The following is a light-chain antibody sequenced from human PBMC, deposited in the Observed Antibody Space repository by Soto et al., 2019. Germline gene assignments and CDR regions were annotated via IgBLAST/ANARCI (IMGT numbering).Light chain of an antibody. Sequence: AIQVSQSPSSLTASVGDRVTITCRASQAIRNDVGWYQQKPGKAPKLLIYAASTLQSGVPARFSGSGSGTDFTLTISSLQPEDFATYFCLQDYDYPWTFGQGTK. V-gene: IGKV1-6*01. J-gene: IGKJ1*01. CDR3: LQDYDYPWT. CDR2: AAS. CDR1: QAIRND.